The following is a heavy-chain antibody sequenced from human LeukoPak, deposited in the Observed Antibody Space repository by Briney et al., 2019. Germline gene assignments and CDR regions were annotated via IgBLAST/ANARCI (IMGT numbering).Heavy chain of an antibody. D-gene: IGHD3-22*01. CDR1: GITLSNYG. V-gene: IGHV3-23*01. Sequence: GGSLRLSCAVSGITLSNYGMSWVRQTPGKGLEWVAGISGSGGTTTYADSVKGRFTISRDNPKNTLYLQMNSLRAEDTAVYFCAKRGVVIRVILVGFHKEAYYFDSWGQGALVTVSS. CDR2: ISGSGGTT. CDR3: AKRGVVIRVILVGFHKEAYYFDS. J-gene: IGHJ4*02.